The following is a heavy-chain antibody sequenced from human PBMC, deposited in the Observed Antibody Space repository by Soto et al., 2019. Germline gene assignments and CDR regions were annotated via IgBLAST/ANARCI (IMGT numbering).Heavy chain of an antibody. D-gene: IGHD3-16*01. V-gene: IGHV1-3*01. J-gene: IGHJ4*02. CDR1: GYTFTSYA. CDR3: AKWNGGFDY. CDR2: INAGNGNT. Sequence: ASVKVSCKASGYTFTSYAMHWVRQAPGQRLEWMGWINAGNGNTKYSQKFQGRFTISRDNSKNTLYLQMNSLRAEDTAVYYCAKWNGGFDYWGQGTLVTVSS.